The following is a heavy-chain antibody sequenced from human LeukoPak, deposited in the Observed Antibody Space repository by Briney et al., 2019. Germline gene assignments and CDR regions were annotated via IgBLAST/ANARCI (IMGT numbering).Heavy chain of an antibody. CDR2: INHDGSGK. D-gene: IGHD2-21*01. J-gene: IGHJ3*01. V-gene: IGHV3-7*01. Sequence: GGSLRLSCAASGFTFNNYAMSWVRQAPGKGLEWVANINHDGSGKYYVDSVKSRLTISRDNAKNSLYLQMNSLRVEDTAVYYCASDPFNIAAHDAFNFWGQGTAVTVSS. CDR1: GFTFNNYA. CDR3: ASDPFNIAAHDAFNF.